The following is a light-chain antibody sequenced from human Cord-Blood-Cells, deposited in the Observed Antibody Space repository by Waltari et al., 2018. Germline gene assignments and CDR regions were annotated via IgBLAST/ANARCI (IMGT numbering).Light chain of an antibody. J-gene: IGKJ3*01. CDR1: QSLLHRNGYNY. CDR2: LGS. Sequence: DIVMTQSPLSLPVTPGVPVSISCRSSQSLLHRNGYNYLDWYLQKPGQSPQLLIYLGSNRASGVPDRFSGSGSGTDFTLKISRVEAEDVGVYYCMQALQTPFTFGPGTKVDIK. CDR3: MQALQTPFT. V-gene: IGKV2-28*01.